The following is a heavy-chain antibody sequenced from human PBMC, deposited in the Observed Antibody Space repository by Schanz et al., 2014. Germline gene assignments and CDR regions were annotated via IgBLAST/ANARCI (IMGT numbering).Heavy chain of an antibody. CDR1: GFTFSSYS. CDR3: TRDRGALINHNDALDL. D-gene: IGHD3-16*01. Sequence: VQLVESGGGLVQPGGSLRLSCSASGFTFSSYSMYWVRQAPGKGLEYVSVISSNGGSTDFADSVKGRFTISRDNSKNTVYLQMNSLRSEDTAVYYCTRDRGALINHNDALDLWGQGTMVSVSS. V-gene: IGHV3-64*04. J-gene: IGHJ3*01. CDR2: ISSNGGST.